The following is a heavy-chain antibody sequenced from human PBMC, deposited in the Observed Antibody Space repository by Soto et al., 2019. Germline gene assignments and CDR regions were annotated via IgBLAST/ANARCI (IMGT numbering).Heavy chain of an antibody. Sequence: PGGSLRLSCAASGFTVSSNYMSWVRQAPGKGLECVSVIYSGGSTYYADSVKGRFTISRDNSKNTLYLQMNSLRAEDTAVYYCARDLIWNYYYGMDVWGQGTTVTVSS. V-gene: IGHV3-53*01. CDR1: GFTVSSNY. CDR3: ARDLIWNYYYGMDV. CDR2: IYSGGST. D-gene: IGHD1-1*01. J-gene: IGHJ6*02.